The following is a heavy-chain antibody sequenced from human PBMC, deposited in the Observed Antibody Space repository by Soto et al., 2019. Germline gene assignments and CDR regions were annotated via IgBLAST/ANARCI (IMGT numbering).Heavy chain of an antibody. Sequence: GGSLRLSCAASGFTFSSYAMSWVRQAPGKGLEWVSAISGSGGSTYYADSVKGRFTISRDNSKNTLYLQMNSLRAEDTAVYYCAKEHGGDSEPNYYYGMDVWGQGTTVTVSS. D-gene: IGHD4-17*01. CDR3: AKEHGGDSEPNYYYGMDV. V-gene: IGHV3-23*01. CDR1: GFTFSSYA. CDR2: ISGSGGST. J-gene: IGHJ6*02.